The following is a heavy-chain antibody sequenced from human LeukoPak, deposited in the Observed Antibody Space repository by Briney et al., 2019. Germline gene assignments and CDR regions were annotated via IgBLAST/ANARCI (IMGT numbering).Heavy chain of an antibody. V-gene: IGHV4-39*07. J-gene: IGHJ4*02. D-gene: IGHD3-10*01. CDR1: GGSISSSSYY. CDR2: IYYSGST. Sequence: SETLSLTCTVSGGSISSSSYYWGWIRQPPGKGLEWIGSIYYSGSTYYNPSLKSRVTISVDTSKNQSSLKLRSVTAAGTALYYCVRVYYYGSGSNFFDYWGQGTLVTVSS. CDR3: VRVYYYGSGSNFFDY.